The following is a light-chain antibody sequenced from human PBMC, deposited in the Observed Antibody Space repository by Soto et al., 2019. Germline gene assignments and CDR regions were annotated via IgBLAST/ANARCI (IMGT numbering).Light chain of an antibody. CDR3: LIYYGGAQV. CDR1: TGAVTSGYY. Sequence: QAVVTQEPSLTVSPGGTVTLTCASSTGAVTSGYYPNWFQQKPGQAPRALSYSTSNKHSWTPARFSGSLLGGKAALTLAGVQPEDEAEYYCLIYYGGAQVFGGGTKLTVL. V-gene: IGLV7-43*01. CDR2: STS. J-gene: IGLJ2*01.